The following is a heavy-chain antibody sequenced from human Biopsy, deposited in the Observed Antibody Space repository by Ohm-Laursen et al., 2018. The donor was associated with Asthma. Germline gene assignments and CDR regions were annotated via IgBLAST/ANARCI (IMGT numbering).Heavy chain of an antibody. D-gene: IGHD2-2*01. CDR2: IWYDGSNK. Sequence: RSLRLSCAAFGFTFSSYGMHWVRQAPGEGLEWVAVIWYDGSNKYYADSVKGRFTISRDNSKNTLYLQMNSLRAEDTAVYYCARGGLGYCSSTSCYQNYYYGMDVWGQGTTVTVSS. CDR3: ARGGLGYCSSTSCYQNYYYGMDV. J-gene: IGHJ6*02. CDR1: GFTFSSYG. V-gene: IGHV3-33*01.